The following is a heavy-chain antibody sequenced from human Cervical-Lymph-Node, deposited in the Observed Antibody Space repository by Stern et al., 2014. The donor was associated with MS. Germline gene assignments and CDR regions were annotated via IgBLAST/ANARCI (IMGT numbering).Heavy chain of an antibody. CDR1: GFTFSSNG. Sequence: QVQLVESGGGVVQPGRSQRLSCAASGFTFSSNGMHWVRQAPGKGLEWVAVITYDGSNTYYADSVKGRFTISRDNSKNTLYLQMNSLRVEDTAVYYCAKEKYASSPFDSWGQGTLVTVSS. CDR2: ITYDGSNT. J-gene: IGHJ4*02. D-gene: IGHD6-6*01. CDR3: AKEKYASSPFDS. V-gene: IGHV3-30*18.